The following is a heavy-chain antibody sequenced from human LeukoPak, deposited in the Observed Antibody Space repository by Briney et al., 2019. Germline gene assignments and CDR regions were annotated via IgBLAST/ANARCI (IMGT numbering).Heavy chain of an antibody. CDR3: ARDKESYWAYYYYGMDV. CDR2: ISSSGSYI. J-gene: IGHJ6*02. Sequence: GGSLRLSCAASGFTFSSYSMTWVRQAPGKGLEWVSSISSSGSYIYYADSVKGRFTISRDNAKNSLYLQMNSLRAEDTAVYYCARDKESYWAYYYYGMDVWGQGTTVTVSS. D-gene: IGHD1-26*01. V-gene: IGHV3-21*01. CDR1: GFTFSSYS.